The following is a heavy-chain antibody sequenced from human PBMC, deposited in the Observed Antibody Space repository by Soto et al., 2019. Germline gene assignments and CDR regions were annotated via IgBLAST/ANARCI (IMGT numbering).Heavy chain of an antibody. CDR2: ISAYNGNT. CDR1: GYTFTSYG. J-gene: IGHJ6*04. Sequence: ASVKVSCKASGYTFTSYGISWVRQAPGQGLEWMGWISAYNGNTNYAQKLQGRVTMTTDTSTSTAYMELRSLRSDDTAVYYCAGAMDDYYYYGMDVWGEGTTVTDSS. CDR3: AGAMDDYYYYGMDV. D-gene: IGHD5-18*01. V-gene: IGHV1-18*01.